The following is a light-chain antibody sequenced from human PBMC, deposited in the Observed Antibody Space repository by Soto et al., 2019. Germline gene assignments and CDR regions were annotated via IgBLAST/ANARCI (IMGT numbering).Light chain of an antibody. CDR2: DAS. CDR3: QQYESLPLT. Sequence: DVQMTLSPSSLSASVGDRVTNTCQASQDINKNLICYQQKPGKAPKLLIYDASDLETGVPSRFSGSGSGTGFTFTISSLQPEDFATYYCQQYESLPLTFGQGTRLEI. J-gene: IGKJ5*01. CDR1: QDINKN. V-gene: IGKV1-33*01.